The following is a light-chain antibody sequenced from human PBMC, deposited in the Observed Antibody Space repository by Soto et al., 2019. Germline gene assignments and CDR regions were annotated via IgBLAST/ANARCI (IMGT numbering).Light chain of an antibody. J-gene: IGLJ1*01. V-gene: IGLV2-8*01. CDR2: EVN. CDR3: SSCAGSNNPYV. Sequence: QSALTQPASASGSPGQSVTISCTGTSSDVGGCRFVSWYQQFPGKAPQLIIYEVNKRPSGVPDRFSGSKSGNTASLTISGLQAEDEADYYCSSCAGSNNPYVFGTGTKVTVL. CDR1: SSDVGGCRF.